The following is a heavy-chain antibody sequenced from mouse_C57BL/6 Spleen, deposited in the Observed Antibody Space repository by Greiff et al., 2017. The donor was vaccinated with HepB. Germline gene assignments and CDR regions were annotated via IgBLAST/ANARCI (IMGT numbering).Heavy chain of an antibody. D-gene: IGHD2-4*01. J-gene: IGHJ3*01. V-gene: IGHV1-26*01. CDR3: ATFYYDYDGGFAY. CDR1: GYTFTDYY. CDR2: INPNNGGT. Sequence: EVQLQQSGPELVKPGASVKISCKASGYTFTDYYMNWVKQSHGKSLEWIGDINPNNGGTSYNQKFKGKATLTVDKSSSTAYMELRSLTSEDSAVYYCATFYYDYDGGFAYWGQGTLVTVSA.